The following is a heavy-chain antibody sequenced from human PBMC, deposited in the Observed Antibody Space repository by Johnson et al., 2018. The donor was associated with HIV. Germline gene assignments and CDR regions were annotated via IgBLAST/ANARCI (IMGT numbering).Heavy chain of an antibody. CDR2: ISWDGGST. D-gene: IGHD4-17*01. V-gene: IGHV3-43*01. J-gene: IGHJ3*02. Sequence: LQAPGKGLEWVSLISWDGGSTYYADSVKGRFTISRDNSKNSLYLQMNSLRTEDTALYYCAKGRDGDSDAFDIWGQGTMVTVSS. CDR3: AKGRDGDSDAFDI.